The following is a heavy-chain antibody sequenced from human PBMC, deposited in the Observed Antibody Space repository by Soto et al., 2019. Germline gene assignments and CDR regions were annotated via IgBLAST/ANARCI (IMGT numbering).Heavy chain of an antibody. Sequence: PGGSLRLSCAASGFTFSSYAMSWVRQAPGKGLEWVSAISGSGGSTYYADSVKGRFTISRDNSKNTLYLQMNSLRAEDTAVYYCARYCTNGGPEEDYMDVWGKGTTVTVSS. V-gene: IGHV3-23*01. CDR3: ARYCTNGGPEEDYMDV. D-gene: IGHD2-8*01. J-gene: IGHJ6*03. CDR2: ISGSGGST. CDR1: GFTFSSYA.